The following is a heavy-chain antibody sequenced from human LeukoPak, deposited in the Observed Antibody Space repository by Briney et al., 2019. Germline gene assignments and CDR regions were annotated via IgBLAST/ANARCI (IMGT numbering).Heavy chain of an antibody. J-gene: IGHJ5*02. CDR3: ARDLSAWFDP. CDR2: IYYSGST. Sequence: PSETLSLTCTVSGGSISGYYWSWIRQPPGKGLEWIGYIYYSGSTSYNPSLKSRATISADTSENQFSLKLSSVTAADTAVYYCARDLSAWFDPWGQGTLVTVSS. V-gene: IGHV4-59*01. CDR1: GGSISGYY.